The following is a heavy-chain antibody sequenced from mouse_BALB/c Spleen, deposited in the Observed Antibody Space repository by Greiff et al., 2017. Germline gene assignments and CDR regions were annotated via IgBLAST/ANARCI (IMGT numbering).Heavy chain of an antibody. CDR3: ASIYYGYAMYY. D-gene: IGHD2-1*01. Sequence: QVQLQQSGAELVRPGSSVKISCKASGYAFSSYWMNWVKQRPGQGLEWIGQIYPGDGDTNYNGKFKGKATLTADKSSSTAYMQLSSLTSEDSAVYFCASIYYGYAMYYWGQGTSVTVSS. V-gene: IGHV1-80*01. J-gene: IGHJ4*01. CDR1: GYAFSSYW. CDR2: IYPGDGDT.